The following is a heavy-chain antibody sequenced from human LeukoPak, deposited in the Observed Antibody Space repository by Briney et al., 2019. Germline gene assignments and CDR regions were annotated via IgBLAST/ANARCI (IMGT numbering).Heavy chain of an antibody. CDR1: GFDFSAFA. Sequence: GGSLRLSCAASGFDFSAFALHWVRQAPGKGLEWVAVLSYERNIQCYADSVRGRFTISRDNSKNTLYLEMNSLRPEDTAIYYCTRIIFDYWGQGALVTVSS. CDR2: LSYERNIQ. CDR3: TRIIFDY. V-gene: IGHV3-30*04. J-gene: IGHJ4*02.